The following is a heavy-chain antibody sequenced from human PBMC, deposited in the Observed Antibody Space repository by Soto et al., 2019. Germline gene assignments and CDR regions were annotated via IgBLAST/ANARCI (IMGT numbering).Heavy chain of an antibody. V-gene: IGHV1-18*01. CDR3: ASMGEVPCCYEGLDV. CDR1: GYSFTRHG. J-gene: IGHJ6*04. D-gene: IGHD3-16*01. CDR2: ISGYNANT. Sequence: QVQLLRSGAEVKKPGASVKVSCKAPGYSFTRHGISWVRQAPRQGLESMGWISGYNANTNYPEKLQGRVTMTTDTSTCTVYTEVRNLISSDTDVYYAASMGEVPCCYEGLDVGGKGATVTHSS.